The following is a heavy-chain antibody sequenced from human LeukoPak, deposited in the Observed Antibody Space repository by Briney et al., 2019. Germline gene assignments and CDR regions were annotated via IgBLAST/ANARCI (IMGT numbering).Heavy chain of an antibody. Sequence: PSETLSLTCAVSGGSISSSSYYWGWIRQPPGKELEWIGSIYYSGSTSHNPSLKSRVTISVDTSKNQFSLKLSSVTAADTAVYFCARGPYSYDSSGAFDIWGQGTMVTVSS. CDR1: GGSISSSSYY. CDR3: ARGPYSYDSSGAFDI. CDR2: IYYSGST. D-gene: IGHD3-22*01. J-gene: IGHJ3*02. V-gene: IGHV4-39*07.